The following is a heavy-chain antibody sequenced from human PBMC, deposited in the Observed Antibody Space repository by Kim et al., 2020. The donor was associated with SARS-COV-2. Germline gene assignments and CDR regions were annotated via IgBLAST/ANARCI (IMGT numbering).Heavy chain of an antibody. V-gene: IGHV4-4*02. D-gene: IGHD3-3*01. CDR2: IYHSGST. CDR3: ARVGGMIFGVVIRGRYYGMDV. J-gene: IGHJ6*02. CDR1: GGSISSSNW. Sequence: SETLSLTCTVSGGSISSSNWWSWVRQPPGKGLEWIGEIYHSGSTNYNPSLKSRVTISVDKSKNQFSLKLSSVTAADTAVYYCARVGGMIFGVVIRGRYYGMDVWGQGTTVTVSS.